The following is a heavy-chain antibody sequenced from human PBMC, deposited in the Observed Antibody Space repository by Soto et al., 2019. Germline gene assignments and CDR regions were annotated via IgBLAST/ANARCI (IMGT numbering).Heavy chain of an antibody. CDR2: IYYSGST. CDR3: ARPIFFRREAFDI. V-gene: IGHV4-39*01. J-gene: IGHJ3*02. Sequence: QLQLQESGPGLVKPSETLSLTCTVSGGSISSSSYYWGWIRQPPGKGLEWIGSIYYSGSTYYNPSLKSRVTISVDTSKNQFSLKLSSVTAADTAVYYCARPIFFRREAFDIWGQGTMVTVSS. CDR1: GGSISSSSYY. D-gene: IGHD3-3*02.